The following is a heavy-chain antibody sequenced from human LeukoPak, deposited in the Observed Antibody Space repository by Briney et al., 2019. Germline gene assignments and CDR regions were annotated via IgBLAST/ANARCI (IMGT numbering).Heavy chain of an antibody. Sequence: GGSLRLSCAASGFTFSSYGMHWVRQAPGKGLEWVAVISYDGSNKYYADSVKGRFTISRDNSKNTLYLQMNSLRAEDTAVYYCAKDVYSSGWIDYWGQGTLVTVSS. CDR1: GFTFSSYG. CDR2: ISYDGSNK. J-gene: IGHJ4*02. V-gene: IGHV3-30*18. D-gene: IGHD6-19*01. CDR3: AKDVYSSGWIDY.